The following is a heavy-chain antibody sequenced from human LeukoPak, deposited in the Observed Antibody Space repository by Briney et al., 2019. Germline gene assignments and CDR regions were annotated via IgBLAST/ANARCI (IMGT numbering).Heavy chain of an antibody. CDR3: AKDRYSGDYYDSSGYLYYFDY. CDR2: ISGSGGST. J-gene: IGHJ4*02. D-gene: IGHD3-22*01. CDR1: GFTFSSYA. V-gene: IGHV3-23*01. Sequence: GGSLRLSCAASGFTFSSYAMSWVHQAPGKGLEWVSAISGSGGSTYYADSVKGRFTISRDNSKNTLYLQMNSLRAEDTAVYYCAKDRYSGDYYDSSGYLYYFDYWGQGTLVTVSS.